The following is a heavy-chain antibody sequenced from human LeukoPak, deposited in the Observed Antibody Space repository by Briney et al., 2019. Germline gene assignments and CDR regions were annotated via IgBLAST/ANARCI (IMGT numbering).Heavy chain of an antibody. CDR3: ARDFSAAFDI. CDR2: ISYDGSNK. D-gene: IGHD2/OR15-2a*01. Sequence: GGSLRLSCAASGFTFSSYAMHWVRQAPGKGLEWVAVISYDGSNKYYADSVKGRFTISRDNSENTLYLQMNSLRAEDTAVYYCARDFSAAFDIWGQGTMVTVSS. V-gene: IGHV3-30-3*01. J-gene: IGHJ3*02. CDR1: GFTFSSYA.